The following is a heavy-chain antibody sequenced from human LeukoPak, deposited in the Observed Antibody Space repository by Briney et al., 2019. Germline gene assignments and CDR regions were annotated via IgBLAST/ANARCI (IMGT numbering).Heavy chain of an antibody. CDR2: IYYSGST. D-gene: IGHD6-6*01. J-gene: IGHJ4*02. Sequence: PSETLSLTCTVSGGSISSGGYSWSWIRQHPGKGLEWIGYIYYSGSTYCNPSLKSRVTISVDTSKNQFSLKLSSVTAADTAVYYCARAEYSSSPFDYWGQGTLVTVSS. CDR1: GGSISSGGYS. V-gene: IGHV4-31*03. CDR3: ARAEYSSSPFDY.